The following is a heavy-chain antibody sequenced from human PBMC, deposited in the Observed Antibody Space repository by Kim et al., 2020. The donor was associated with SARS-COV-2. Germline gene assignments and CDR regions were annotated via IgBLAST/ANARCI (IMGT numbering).Heavy chain of an antibody. Sequence: YTPSLKSRITMSVDTSKTQFSLDLSFETAADTTVYYCARRGAVAGNPVYDYWGQGILVTVSS. J-gene: IGHJ4*02. CDR3: ARRGAVAGNPVYDY. D-gene: IGHD6-19*01. V-gene: IGHV4-39*01.